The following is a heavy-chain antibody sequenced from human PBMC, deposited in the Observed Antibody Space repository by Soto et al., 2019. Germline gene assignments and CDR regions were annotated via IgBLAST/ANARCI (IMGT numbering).Heavy chain of an antibody. CDR2: ISAYNGNT. D-gene: IGHD6-19*01. V-gene: IGHV1-18*01. J-gene: IGHJ6*03. CDR1: GYSFTNYG. Sequence: QDQLVQSGVEVKKPGASVKVSCKASGYSFTNYGITWVRQAPGQGFEWMGWISAYNGNTNYAQKFQGRVTLTTDASTSTAYLELRSLLSDDTAVYYCARDRGVAPPVAGNTHYYYYMDVWGKGTTVTVSS. CDR3: ARDRGVAPPVAGNTHYYYYMDV.